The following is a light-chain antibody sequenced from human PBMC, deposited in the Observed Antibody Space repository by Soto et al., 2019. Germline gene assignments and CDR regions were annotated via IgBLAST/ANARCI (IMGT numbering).Light chain of an antibody. CDR2: DAS. CDR1: QSVRSN. CDR3: QQRDSWPWT. J-gene: IGKJ1*01. Sequence: ETVLTQSPATLSLSPGERATLSCRASQSVRSNLAWYQHKPGQAPRLLIYDASNRATGIPGRFSGSGSGTDFTLTISNLEPEDFAVYYCQQRDSWPWTFGQGAKVEIK. V-gene: IGKV3-11*01.